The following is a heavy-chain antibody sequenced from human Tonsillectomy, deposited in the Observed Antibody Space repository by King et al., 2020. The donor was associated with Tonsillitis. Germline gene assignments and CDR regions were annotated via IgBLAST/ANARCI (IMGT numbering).Heavy chain of an antibody. CDR2: INPNSGVT. V-gene: IGHV1-2*02. D-gene: IGHD3-22*01. Sequence: VQLVESGAEVKKPGASVKVSCTASGYTFTDYYMHWVRQASGQGLEWMGWINPNSGVTKYAQNFQGRVTMTRDTSIGTAYMELSRLRSDDTAVYYCARDFITANAFDIWGQGTMVTVSS. CDR3: ARDFITANAFDI. J-gene: IGHJ3*02. CDR1: GYTFTDYY.